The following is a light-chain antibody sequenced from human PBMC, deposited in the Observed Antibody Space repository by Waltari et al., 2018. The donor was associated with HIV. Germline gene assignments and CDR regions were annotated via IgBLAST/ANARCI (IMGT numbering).Light chain of an antibody. CDR2: CHN. Sequence: QSVLTHPPPPPGTPGQRVTIPCSGRGSTIGSNTESWYQHTQGPAPKPLTCCHNQRPSGVPDRFSGSKSGTSASLAISRLHSEDAGDYYCAAWDDRLNGLFGGGTKLTV. J-gene: IGLJ2*01. CDR1: GSTIGSNT. V-gene: IGLV1-44*01. CDR3: AAWDDRLNGL.